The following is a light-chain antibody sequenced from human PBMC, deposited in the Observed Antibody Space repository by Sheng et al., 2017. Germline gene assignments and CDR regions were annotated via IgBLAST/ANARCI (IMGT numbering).Light chain of an antibody. V-gene: IGLV8-61*01. J-gene: IGLJ3*02. Sequence: QTVVSQEPSFSVSPGGTVTITCGLSSGSVSTIHYPNWYQQTPGQAPRTLIYSTNTRSSGVPDRFSGSILGNKAALTITGAQADDESDYYCVLYMGSGTWVFGGGTKLTVL. CDR3: VLYMGSGTWV. CDR2: STN. CDR1: SGSVSTIHY.